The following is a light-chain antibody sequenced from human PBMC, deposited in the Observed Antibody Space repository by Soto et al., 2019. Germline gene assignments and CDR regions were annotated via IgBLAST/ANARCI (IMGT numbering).Light chain of an antibody. J-gene: IGLJ1*01. CDR2: EVA. CDR3: CSYAGHESQIYV. Sequence: QSALTQPASVSGSPGQWITISCTGTSSDVGTYDLVSWFQQRPGKPPQLMIYEVAQRPSGVSNRFSGSKSGNTASLTISGLQAEDEADYYCCSYAGHESQIYVFGTGTKLTVL. V-gene: IGLV2-23*02. CDR1: SSDVGTYDL.